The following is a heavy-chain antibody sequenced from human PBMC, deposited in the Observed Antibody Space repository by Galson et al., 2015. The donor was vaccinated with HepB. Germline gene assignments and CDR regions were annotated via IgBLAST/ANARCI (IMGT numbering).Heavy chain of an antibody. CDR1: GYSISSGYY. Sequence: ETLSLTCTVSGYSISSGYYWGWIRQPPGKGLEWIGSIYHSGSTYYNPSLKSRVTISVDTSKNQFSLKLSSVTAADTAVYYCARYYYDSSGYYSHWGQGTLVTVSS. J-gene: IGHJ4*02. CDR3: ARYYYDSSGYYSH. CDR2: IYHSGST. V-gene: IGHV4-38-2*02. D-gene: IGHD3-22*01.